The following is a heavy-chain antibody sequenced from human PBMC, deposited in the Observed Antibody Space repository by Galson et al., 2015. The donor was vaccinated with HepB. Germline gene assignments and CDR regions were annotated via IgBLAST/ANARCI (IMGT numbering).Heavy chain of an antibody. CDR2: IVVGSGNT. CDR1: GFTFTSSA. V-gene: IGHV1-58*01. J-gene: IGHJ2*01. D-gene: IGHD3-22*01. CDR3: AADLWDSSGYPPHWYFDL. Sequence: VKVSCKASGFTFTSSAVQWVRQARGQRLEWIGWIVVGSGNTNYAQKFQERVTITRDMSTSTAYMELSSLRSEDTAVYYCAADLWDSSGYPPHWYFDLWGRGTLVTVSS.